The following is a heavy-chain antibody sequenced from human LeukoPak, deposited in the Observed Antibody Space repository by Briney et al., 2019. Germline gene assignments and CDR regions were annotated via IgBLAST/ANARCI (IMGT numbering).Heavy chain of an antibody. CDR1: GFTFTSYW. CDR2: INNDGTIT. D-gene: IGHD3-10*01. J-gene: IGHJ4*02. Sequence: PGGSLRLSCAASGFTFTSYWMNWVRQAPGKGLVWVSLINNDGTITTYADSVKGRFTISRDNAKDTLYLQMNSLRAEDTAVYYCAKNSGIPRGGGQGTLVTVSS. V-gene: IGHV3-74*01. CDR3: AKNSGIPRG.